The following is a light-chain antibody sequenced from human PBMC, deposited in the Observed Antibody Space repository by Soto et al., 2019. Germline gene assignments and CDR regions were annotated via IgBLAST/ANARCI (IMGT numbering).Light chain of an antibody. Sequence: QSVLTQSPSASGTPGQVVTISCSGSSSNIGSNTVDWYQQFPGTAPKLLIYSNIKRPSGVPDRFSGSKSVTSASLAIRGLQSEDEADYFCATWDGSLSAYVFGTGTKLTVL. J-gene: IGLJ1*01. CDR2: SNI. CDR1: SSNIGSNT. CDR3: ATWDGSLSAYV. V-gene: IGLV1-44*01.